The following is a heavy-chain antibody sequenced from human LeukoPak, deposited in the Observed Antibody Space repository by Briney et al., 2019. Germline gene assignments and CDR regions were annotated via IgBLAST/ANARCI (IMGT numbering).Heavy chain of an antibody. Sequence: GGSLRLSCAASGFTFSSYGMHWVRQAPGKGLEWVAFIRYDGSNKYYADSVKGRFTISRDNSKNTLYLQMNSLRAEDTAVYYCARDQSSYQLLYDDYWGQGTLVTVSS. CDR3: ARDQSSYQLLYDDY. V-gene: IGHV3-30*02. J-gene: IGHJ4*02. CDR1: GFTFSSYG. D-gene: IGHD2-2*02. CDR2: IRYDGSNK.